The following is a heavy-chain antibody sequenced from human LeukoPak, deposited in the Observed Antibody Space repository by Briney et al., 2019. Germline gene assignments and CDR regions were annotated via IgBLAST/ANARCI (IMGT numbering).Heavy chain of an antibody. CDR3: ARSPYYDSSGINFDY. CDR2: IHNSGST. D-gene: IGHD3-22*01. CDR1: GGSISNFY. Sequence: SETLSLTCTVSGGSISNFYWSWIRQPRWKGVEWIGYIHNSGSTKYNPSLKSRVTISVVTAKNQFSLKVSSVTAADTAVYYCARSPYYDSSGINFDYWGQGTLVTVSS. V-gene: IGHV4-59*01. J-gene: IGHJ4*02.